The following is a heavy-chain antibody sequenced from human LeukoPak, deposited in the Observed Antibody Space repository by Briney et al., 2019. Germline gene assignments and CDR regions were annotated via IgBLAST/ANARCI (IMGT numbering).Heavy chain of an antibody. CDR3: ASEYSSSWYVFDY. J-gene: IGHJ4*02. CDR1: GGSISSGSYY. V-gene: IGHV4-61*02. CDR2: IYTSGST. D-gene: IGHD6-13*01. Sequence: SQTLSLTCTVSGGSISSGSYYWSWIRQPAGKGLEWIGRIYTSGSTNYNPSLKSRVTISVDTSKNQFSLKLSSVTAADTAVYYCASEYSSSWYVFDYWGQGTLVTVSS.